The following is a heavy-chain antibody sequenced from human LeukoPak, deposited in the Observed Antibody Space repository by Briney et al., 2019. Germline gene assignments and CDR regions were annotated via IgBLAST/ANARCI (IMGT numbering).Heavy chain of an antibody. CDR2: ISRSGRTK. CDR3: ARSPSGSDPYYFDF. V-gene: IGHV3-48*03. Sequence: PGGSLRLSCAASGFAFSSYEMNWVRQAPGKGLEWVSYISRSGRTKYYAESVEGRFTFSRDNAMNSVFLQMNSLRAEDTAVYYCARSPSGSDPYYFDFWGQGTLVTVSS. J-gene: IGHJ4*02. CDR1: GFAFSSYE. D-gene: IGHD3-10*01.